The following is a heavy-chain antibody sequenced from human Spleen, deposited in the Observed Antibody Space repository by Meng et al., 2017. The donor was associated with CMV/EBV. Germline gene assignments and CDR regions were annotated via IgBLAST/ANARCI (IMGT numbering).Heavy chain of an antibody. D-gene: IGHD2-2*02. CDR3: ARDGEYQLLYPTFDS. CDR1: GFTFSSYW. Sequence: GGSLRLSCAASGFTFSSYWMSWVRQAPGKGLEWVANIKQDGSEKYYVDSVKGRFTISRDNAKNSLYLQMNSLRAEETAVYYCARDGEYQLLYPTFDSWGQGTLVTVSS. V-gene: IGHV3-7*01. J-gene: IGHJ4*02. CDR2: IKQDGSEK.